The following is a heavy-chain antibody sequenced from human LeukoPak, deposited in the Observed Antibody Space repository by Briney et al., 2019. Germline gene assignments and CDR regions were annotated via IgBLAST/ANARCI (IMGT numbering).Heavy chain of an antibody. V-gene: IGHV1-18*01. CDR3: ARTQWELPHDAFDI. J-gene: IGHJ3*02. Sequence: APVKVSCKASGYTFTSYGISWVRQAPRQGLEWMGWISAYNGNTNYAQKLQGRVTMTTDTSTSTAYMELRSLRSDDTAVYYCARTQWELPHDAFDIWGQGTMVTVSS. CDR2: ISAYNGNT. D-gene: IGHD1-26*01. CDR1: GYTFTSYG.